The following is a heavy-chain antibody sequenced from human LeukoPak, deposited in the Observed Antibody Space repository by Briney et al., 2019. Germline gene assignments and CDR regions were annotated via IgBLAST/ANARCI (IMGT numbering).Heavy chain of an antibody. J-gene: IGHJ6*03. V-gene: IGHV1-69*05. CDR3: ATPRWSAAGKGYYYYMDV. D-gene: IGHD6-13*01. Sequence: GASVKVSCKASGGTFSSYAISWVRQAPGQGLEWMGGIIPIFGTANYAQKFQGRVTITTDESTSTAYIELSSLRSEDTAVYYCATPRWSAAGKGYYYYMDVWGKGTTVTVSS. CDR2: IIPIFGTA. CDR1: GGTFSSYA.